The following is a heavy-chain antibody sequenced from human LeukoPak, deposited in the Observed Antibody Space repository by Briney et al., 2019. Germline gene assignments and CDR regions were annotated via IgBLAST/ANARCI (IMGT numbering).Heavy chain of an antibody. CDR2: ISSTSRYI. CDR3: ARRAAAGHLDGFDI. CDR1: GFTFSSYS. Sequence: GGSLRLSCVASGFTFSSYSMNWVRQAPGKGLEWVSCISSTSRYIYYADSVKGRFTISRDNAKSSLSLQMNSLRAEDTAVYYCARRAAAGHLDGFDIWGQGTLITVSS. V-gene: IGHV3-21*01. D-gene: IGHD6-13*01. J-gene: IGHJ3*02.